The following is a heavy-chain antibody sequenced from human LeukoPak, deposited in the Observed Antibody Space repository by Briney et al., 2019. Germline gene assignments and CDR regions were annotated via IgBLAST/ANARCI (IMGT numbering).Heavy chain of an antibody. V-gene: IGHV3-23*01. Sequence: GGSLRLSCAASGFTFSSYDMSWVRQAPGKGLEWVSASGGDGGSTYADSVKGRFTISRDNSKNTLYLQMNSLRAEDTATYYCAKALNYWYFNLWGRGNLVTVSS. J-gene: IGHJ2*01. CDR3: AKALNYWYFNL. CDR2: SGGDGGST. CDR1: GFTFSSYD.